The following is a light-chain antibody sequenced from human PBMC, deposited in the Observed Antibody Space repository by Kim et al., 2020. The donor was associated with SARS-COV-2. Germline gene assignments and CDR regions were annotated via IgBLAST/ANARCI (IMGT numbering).Light chain of an antibody. V-gene: IGLV1-40*01. J-gene: IGLJ2*01. CDR2: GNT. CDR3: QSYDSSLSGVV. CDR1: SSNIGAGYD. Sequence: QRVTISCTGSSSNIGAGYDVHWYQHFPGTAPKLLIYGNTNRPSGVPDRFSCSKSGTSASLAITGLQAEDEADYYCQSYDSSLSGVVFGGGTQLTVL.